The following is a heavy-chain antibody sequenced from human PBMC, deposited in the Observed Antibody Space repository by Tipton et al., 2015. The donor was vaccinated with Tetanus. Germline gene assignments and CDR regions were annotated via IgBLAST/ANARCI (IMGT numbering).Heavy chain of an antibody. Sequence: GSLRLSCAASGFTLTTYSINWFRQAPGKGLEWVSSITGSGHITYADSVKGRFTISRDNAKNSVYLQMDSLRAEDTAVYYCAKDPASRGWFDPWGQGTLVSVSS. CDR2: ITGSGHI. CDR1: GFTLTTYS. CDR3: AKDPASRGWFDP. J-gene: IGHJ5*02. V-gene: IGHV3-21*04.